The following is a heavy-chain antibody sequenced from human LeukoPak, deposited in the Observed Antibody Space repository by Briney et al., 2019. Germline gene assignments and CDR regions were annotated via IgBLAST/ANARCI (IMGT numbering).Heavy chain of an antibody. CDR2: INPSGGST. D-gene: IGHD3-10*01. CDR3: ARDIGFGELSLYFDY. CDR1: GYTFTGYY. V-gene: IGHV1-46*01. Sequence: ASVKVSCKASGYTFTGYYMHWVRQAPGQGLEWMGIINPSGGSTSYAQKFQGRVTMTRDTSTSTVYMELSSLRSEDTAVYYCARDIGFGELSLYFDYWGQGTLVTVSS. J-gene: IGHJ4*02.